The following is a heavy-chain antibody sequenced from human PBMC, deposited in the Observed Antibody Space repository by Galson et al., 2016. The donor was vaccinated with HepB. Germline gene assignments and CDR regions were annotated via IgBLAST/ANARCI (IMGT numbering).Heavy chain of an antibody. V-gene: IGHV3-11*01. CDR3: ARARVEGVIRMGDYYGMDV. CDR1: EFSLSDFY. J-gene: IGHJ6*02. CDR2: ISGSRSII. Sequence: SLRLSCAASEFSLSDFYLSWIRQAPGKGLECVSYISGSRSIIYYADSVKGRFTISTDNARNSVFLQMDSLSDEDTAVYYCARARVEGVIRMGDYYGMDVWGQGTPVIVS. D-gene: IGHD3-16*02.